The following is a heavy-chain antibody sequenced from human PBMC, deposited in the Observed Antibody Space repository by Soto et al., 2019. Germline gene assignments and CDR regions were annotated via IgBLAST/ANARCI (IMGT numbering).Heavy chain of an antibody. D-gene: IGHD2-15*01. CDR1: GFPFSSYW. Sequence: GSLRLSCAASGFPFSSYWMSWVRQAPGKGLEWVANIKQDGSEKYYVDSVKGRFTISRDNAKNSLYLQMNSLRAEDTAVYYCARYCSGGSCFDYWGQGALVTVSS. CDR2: IKQDGSEK. J-gene: IGHJ4*02. CDR3: ARYCSGGSCFDY. V-gene: IGHV3-7*01.